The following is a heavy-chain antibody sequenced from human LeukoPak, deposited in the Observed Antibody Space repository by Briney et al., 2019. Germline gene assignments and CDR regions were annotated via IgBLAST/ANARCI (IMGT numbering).Heavy chain of an antibody. V-gene: IGHV4-39*07. CDR3: SRESGAFSPFGY. Sequence: SETLSLTCTVSGGSINSSSYYWGWIRQPPGKGLEWIGSIYYSGSTYYNPSLKSRVTMSLDRSKNHLSLTLTSVTAADTAVYYCSRESGAFSPFGYWGQGTQVTVSS. D-gene: IGHD1-26*01. CDR1: GGSINSSSYY. J-gene: IGHJ4*02. CDR2: IYYSGST.